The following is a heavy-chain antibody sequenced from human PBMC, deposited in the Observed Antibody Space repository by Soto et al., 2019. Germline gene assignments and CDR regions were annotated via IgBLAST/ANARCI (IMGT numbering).Heavy chain of an antibody. J-gene: IGHJ5*02. D-gene: IGHD2-2*02. CDR2: ISTYNGNT. CDR1: GYTFTNDG. Sequence: QVHLVQSGAEVKKPGASVKVSCKASGYTFTNDGITWVRQAPGQGLEWMAWISTYNGNTNYAQKLQGRATMTVDTFTNTAYLALRSLRSDDTAVYYCATASIPQNWFDPWGQGTQVTVSS. CDR3: ATASIPQNWFDP. V-gene: IGHV1-18*01.